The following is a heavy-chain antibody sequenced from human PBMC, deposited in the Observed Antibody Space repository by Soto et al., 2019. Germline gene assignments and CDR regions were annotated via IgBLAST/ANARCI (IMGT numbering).Heavy chain of an antibody. CDR1: GFTFDDYA. Sequence: EVQLVESGGGLVQPGRSLRLSCAASGFTFDDYAMHWVRQAPGKGLEWVSGISWNSGSIGYADSVKGRFTISRDNAKNSLYLQMNSLRAEDTALYYCAKSRRWFGALIDPWGQGTLVTVSS. D-gene: IGHD3-10*01. V-gene: IGHV3-9*01. CDR3: AKSRRWFGALIDP. CDR2: ISWNSGSI. J-gene: IGHJ5*02.